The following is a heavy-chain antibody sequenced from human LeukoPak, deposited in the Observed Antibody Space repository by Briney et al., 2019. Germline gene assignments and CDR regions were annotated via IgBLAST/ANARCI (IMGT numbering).Heavy chain of an antibody. CDR1: GFTFNTYS. CDR2: ISSSSSYI. CDR3: AKHYYDSSGYYYYYMDV. J-gene: IGHJ6*03. D-gene: IGHD3-22*01. V-gene: IGHV3-21*01. Sequence: GGSLRLSCAASGFTFNTYSMNWVRQAPGKGLEWVSSISSSSSYIYYADSVKGRFTISRDNAKNSLYLQMNSLRAEDTAVYYCAKHYYDSSGYYYYYMDVWGKGTTVTVSS.